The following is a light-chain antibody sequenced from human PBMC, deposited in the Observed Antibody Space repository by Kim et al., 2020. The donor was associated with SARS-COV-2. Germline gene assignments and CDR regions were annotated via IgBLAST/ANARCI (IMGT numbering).Light chain of an antibody. J-gene: IGLJ3*02. V-gene: IGLV1-44*01. CDR2: SNN. Sequence: PGRRLTISCSEGSYNSEKNTISWYQQLPGTAPKLHIYSNNQRPSGVPNRFSDSKSGTSDSLDNSGLQSEDEADYYCAAWDDSLEGVFGGGTQLTVL. CDR3: AAWDDSLEGV. CDR1: SYNSEKNT.